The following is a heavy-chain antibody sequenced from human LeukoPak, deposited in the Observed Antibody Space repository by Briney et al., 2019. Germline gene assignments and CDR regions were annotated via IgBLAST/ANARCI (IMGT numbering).Heavy chain of an antibody. J-gene: IGHJ5*02. D-gene: IGHD1-26*01. V-gene: IGHV3-74*01. Sequence: PGGSLRLSCAASGFTFSNYWIHWVRQAPGKGLVWVSRINSDGSRTSYADSVKGRFTISRDNAKNSLYLQMNSLRAEDTAVYYCARGGGSYNNWFDPWGQGTLVTVSS. CDR1: GFTFSNYW. CDR2: INSDGSRT. CDR3: ARGGGSYNNWFDP.